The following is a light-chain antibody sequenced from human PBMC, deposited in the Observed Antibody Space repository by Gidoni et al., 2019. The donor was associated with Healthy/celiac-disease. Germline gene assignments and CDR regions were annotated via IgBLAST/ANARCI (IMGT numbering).Light chain of an antibody. CDR1: QSVRSSY. J-gene: IGKJ4*01. Sequence: ELVFSQSLGTLSLSPGERATLSCRASQSVRSSYLDWYQQKPGQAPRLLIYGESSRATGIPDRFSGSGSGTDFTLTISRLEPEDFAVYYCQQYGSSRLTFGGGTKVEIK. CDR3: QQYGSSRLT. CDR2: GES. V-gene: IGKV3-20*01.